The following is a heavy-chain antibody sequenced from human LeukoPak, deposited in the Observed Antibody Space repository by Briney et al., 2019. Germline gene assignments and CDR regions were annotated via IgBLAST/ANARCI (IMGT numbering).Heavy chain of an antibody. J-gene: IGHJ5*02. Sequence: SVTVSFTASGGTFSSYAISWVRQAPGQGLEWMGGIIPIFGTANYAQKFQGRVTITTDESTSTAYMELSSLRSEDTAVYYCARAPYDVWSGISRGNWFDPWGQGTLVTVSS. D-gene: IGHD3-3*01. CDR2: IIPIFGTA. V-gene: IGHV1-69*05. CDR1: GGTFSSYA. CDR3: ARAPYDVWSGISRGNWFDP.